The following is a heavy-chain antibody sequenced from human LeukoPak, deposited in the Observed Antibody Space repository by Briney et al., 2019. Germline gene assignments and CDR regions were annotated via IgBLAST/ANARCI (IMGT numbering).Heavy chain of an antibody. D-gene: IGHD2-2*01. Sequence: GGSLRLSCAASGFTFSTFWMTWVRQAPGKGLEGVANIKEDGSEKYYVDSLKGRFTISRDNAKNSLYLQMNSLRAEDTAVYYCARMKGCSSTTCYFAIYWGQGTLVTVSS. V-gene: IGHV3-7*05. CDR1: GFTFSTFW. J-gene: IGHJ4*02. CDR2: IKEDGSEK. CDR3: ARMKGCSSTTCYFAIY.